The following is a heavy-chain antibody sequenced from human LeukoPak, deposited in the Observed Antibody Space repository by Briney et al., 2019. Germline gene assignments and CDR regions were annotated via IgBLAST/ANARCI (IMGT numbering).Heavy chain of an antibody. CDR3: AKVSGIAVAALLDAFDI. CDR2: IRYDGSNK. V-gene: IGHV3-30*02. Sequence: PGGSLRLSXAASGFTFSSYGMHWVRQAPGKGLEWVAFIRYDGSNKYYADSMKGRFTISRDNSKNTLYLQMNSLRAEDTAVYYCAKVSGIAVAALLDAFDIWGQGTMVTVSS. CDR1: GFTFSSYG. J-gene: IGHJ3*02. D-gene: IGHD6-19*01.